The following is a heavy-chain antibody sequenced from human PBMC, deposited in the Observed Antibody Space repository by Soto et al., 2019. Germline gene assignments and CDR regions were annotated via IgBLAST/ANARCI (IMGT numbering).Heavy chain of an antibody. Sequence: QVQLVQSGAEVKKPGASVKVSCKASGYTFTSYDINWVRQATGQGLEWMGWMNPNSGNTGYAQKFQGRVTMTRNTSISTAYMELSSLRSEDTAVYHCARHSDYGDHWYFDLWGRGTLVTVSS. V-gene: IGHV1-8*01. CDR1: GYTFTSYD. CDR2: MNPNSGNT. CDR3: ARHSDYGDHWYFDL. D-gene: IGHD4-17*01. J-gene: IGHJ2*01.